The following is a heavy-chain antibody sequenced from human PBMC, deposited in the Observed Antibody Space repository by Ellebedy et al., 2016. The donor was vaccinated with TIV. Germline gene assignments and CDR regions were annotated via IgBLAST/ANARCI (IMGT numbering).Heavy chain of an antibody. Sequence: SETLSLTXAVSGASISRYSRTWIRQPPGKGLEWIGHIFFDGDTKYNPSLESRVTMSVDTSNNQFSLNLRSVTAADRAVYYCARFDYDVEGYYGLDVWGQGTTVIVSS. CDR3: ARFDYDVEGYYGLDV. D-gene: IGHD3-3*01. CDR1: GASISRYS. J-gene: IGHJ6*02. CDR2: IFFDGDT. V-gene: IGHV4-59*01.